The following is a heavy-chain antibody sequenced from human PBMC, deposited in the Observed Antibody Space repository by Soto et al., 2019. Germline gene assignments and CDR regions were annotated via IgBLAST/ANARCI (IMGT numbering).Heavy chain of an antibody. J-gene: IGHJ4*02. CDR1: GFTFSSYG. V-gene: IGHV3-30*18. D-gene: IGHD6-13*01. CDR2: ISCDGSNT. CDR3: AKDPYSSSWYDY. Sequence: GGSLRLSCAASGFTFSSYGMHWVRQAPGKGLEWVAVISCDGSNTYYADSVKGRFTISRDNSKNTLYLQMNSPRAEDTAVYYCAKDPYSSSWYDYWGQGTLVTVSS.